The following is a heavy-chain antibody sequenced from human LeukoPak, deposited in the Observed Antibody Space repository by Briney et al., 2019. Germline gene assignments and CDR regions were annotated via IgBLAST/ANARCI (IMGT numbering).Heavy chain of an antibody. V-gene: IGHV1-46*01. D-gene: IGHD4-23*01. CDR2: INPSGGST. Sequence: ASVKVSCKASGYTFTSYYMHWVRQAPGQGLEWMGIINPSGGSTSYAQKFQGRVTMNRDTSTSTVYMELSSLRSEDTAVYYCARAYGPLPGGNPWFDPWGQGTLVTVSS. J-gene: IGHJ5*02. CDR3: ARAYGPLPGGNPWFDP. CDR1: GYTFTSYY.